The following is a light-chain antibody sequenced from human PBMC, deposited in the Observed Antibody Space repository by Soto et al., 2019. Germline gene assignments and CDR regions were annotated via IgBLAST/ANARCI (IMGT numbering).Light chain of an antibody. CDR3: QQYNNWPPFT. CDR2: GAS. V-gene: IGKV3-15*01. Sequence: EIVMTQSPATLSVSPGERATLSCRASQIVTSNLAWYQQKPGQPPRRLIYGASTRATGITARFSGSGSWTEFTLTISSRQSEDFAVYYCQQYNNWPPFTFGPGTKVDIK. CDR1: QIVTSN. J-gene: IGKJ3*01.